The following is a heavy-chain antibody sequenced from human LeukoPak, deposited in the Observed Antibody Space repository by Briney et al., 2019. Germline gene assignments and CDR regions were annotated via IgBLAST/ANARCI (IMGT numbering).Heavy chain of an antibody. CDR2: ISDSGGST. D-gene: IGHD3-10*01. CDR1: GITLSNYG. V-gene: IGHV3-23*01. CDR3: AKGQYYYGSGSRGFDY. J-gene: IGHJ4*02. Sequence: GGSLRLSCAVSGITLSNYGMTWVRQAPGKGLEWVAGISDSGGSTNYADSVKGRFTISRDNPKNTLYLQMNSLRAEDTAVYYCAKGQYYYGSGSRGFDYWGQGTLVTVSS.